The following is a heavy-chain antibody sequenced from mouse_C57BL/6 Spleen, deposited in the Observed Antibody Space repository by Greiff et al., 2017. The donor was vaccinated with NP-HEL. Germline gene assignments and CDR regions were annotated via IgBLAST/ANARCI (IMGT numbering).Heavy chain of an antibody. Sequence: QVQLQQSGPELVKPGASVKISCKASGYAFSSSWMNWVKQRPGKGLEWIGRIYPGDGDTNYNGKFKGKATMTADKSSSTAYMQLSSLTSEDSAVYFCARWDMVTTGGFDYWGQGTTLTVSS. CDR2: IYPGDGDT. J-gene: IGHJ2*01. V-gene: IGHV1-82*01. CDR1: GYAFSSSW. D-gene: IGHD2-2*01. CDR3: ARWDMVTTGGFDY.